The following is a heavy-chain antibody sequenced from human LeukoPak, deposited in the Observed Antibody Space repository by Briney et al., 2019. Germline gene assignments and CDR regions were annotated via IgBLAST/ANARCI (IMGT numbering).Heavy chain of an antibody. CDR2: INPSGGRT. Sequence: GASVKVSCKASGYTFSTFYMHWVRQAPGQGLEWMGLINPSGGRTSYTQKFQDRVTVTRDTSTNTVYMELSGLRAEDTAVYYCARRYFDYWGQGILVTVSS. V-gene: IGHV1-46*01. CDR3: ARRYFDY. J-gene: IGHJ4*02. CDR1: GYTFSTFY.